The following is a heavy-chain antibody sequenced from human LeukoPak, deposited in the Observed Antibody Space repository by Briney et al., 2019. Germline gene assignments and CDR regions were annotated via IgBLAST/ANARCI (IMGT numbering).Heavy chain of an antibody. V-gene: IGHV3-30*18. CDR1: GYTFTAYY. J-gene: IGHJ4*02. Sequence: SCKASGYTFTAYYLHWVRQAPGKGLEWVAVISYDGRNTYYEDSVKGRFTISRDRSQKTLYLQMNGLRAEETAVYYCAKDRGIVGEPSVNTGIDYWGQGTLVTVSS. CDR2: ISYDGRNT. CDR3: AKDRGIVGEPSVNTGIDY. D-gene: IGHD1-26*01.